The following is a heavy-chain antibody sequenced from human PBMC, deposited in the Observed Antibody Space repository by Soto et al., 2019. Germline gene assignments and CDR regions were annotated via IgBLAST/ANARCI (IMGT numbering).Heavy chain of an antibody. V-gene: IGHV3-33*01. CDR3: ARDHYDILTHHYHSFYHMHV. Sequence: QVQLVESGGGVVQPGRSLRLSCAASGFILRRYGMHWVRQAPGKGLEWVAVIWHDGSNKEYVDSVKGRFIISRDNSGNTVTLQMNSLRVEDTAVYYCARDHYDILTHHYHSFYHMHVWGQGTTVIVSS. CDR1: GFILRRYG. D-gene: IGHD3-9*01. CDR2: IWHDGSNK. J-gene: IGHJ6*01.